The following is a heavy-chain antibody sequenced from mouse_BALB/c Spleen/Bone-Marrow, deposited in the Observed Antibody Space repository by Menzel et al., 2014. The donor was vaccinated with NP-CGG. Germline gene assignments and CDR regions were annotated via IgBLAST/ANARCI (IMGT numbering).Heavy chain of an antibody. J-gene: IGHJ4*01. Sequence: EVQRVESGGGLAQPKGSLKLSCAASGFTFNTYAMNWVRQAPGKGLEWVARIRSKSNNYATYNADSAKGRFTISRDDSQSMLYLQMNNLKTEDTAMYYCVRHMDYWGQGTSVTVSS. CDR2: IRSKSNNYAT. CDR3: VRHMDY. V-gene: IGHV10-1*02. CDR1: GFTFNTYA.